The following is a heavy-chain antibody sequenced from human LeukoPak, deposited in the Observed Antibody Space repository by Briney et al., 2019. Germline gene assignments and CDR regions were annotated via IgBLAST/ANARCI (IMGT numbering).Heavy chain of an antibody. CDR1: GFTFSNFE. CDR2: IDTSATSM. Sequence: PGGSLRLSCAVSGFTFSNFEMNWVRQAPGKGLEWVSHIDTSATSMHYADSVKGRFTISRDNAKNSLFLQMNSLRAEDTAVYYCVTDRPGVTDFDFWGQGTLVTVSS. D-gene: IGHD3-10*01. CDR3: VTDRPGVTDFDF. J-gene: IGHJ4*02. V-gene: IGHV3-48*03.